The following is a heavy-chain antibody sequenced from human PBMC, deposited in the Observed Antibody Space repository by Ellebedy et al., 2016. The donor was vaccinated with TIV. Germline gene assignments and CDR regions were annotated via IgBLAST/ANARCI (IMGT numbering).Heavy chain of an antibody. Sequence: GESLKISCAASGFTFSSYSMNWVRQAPGKGLEWVSSISSSSSYIYYADSVKGRFTISRDNAKNSLYLQMNSLRAEDTAVYYCARDTTSDGDYGGKEGLGGYYYGMDVWGQGTTVTVSS. CDR2: ISSSSSYI. CDR3: ARDTTSDGDYGGKEGLGGYYYGMDV. J-gene: IGHJ6*02. V-gene: IGHV3-21*01. D-gene: IGHD4-17*01. CDR1: GFTFSSYS.